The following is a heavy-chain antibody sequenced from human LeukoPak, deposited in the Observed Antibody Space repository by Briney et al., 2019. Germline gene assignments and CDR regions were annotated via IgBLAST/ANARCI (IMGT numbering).Heavy chain of an antibody. Sequence: GGSLRLSCAASGFTFSSYGMYWVRQAPGKGLEWVAFIRYDGSNKSYSDSVRGRFTIPRDNSKNTLYLQMNSLRVEDAAVYYCAPRVVVIAAPFDYWGQGTLVTVSS. V-gene: IGHV3-30*02. J-gene: IGHJ4*02. CDR1: GFTFSSYG. CDR3: APRVVVIAAPFDY. D-gene: IGHD2-21*01. CDR2: IRYDGSNK.